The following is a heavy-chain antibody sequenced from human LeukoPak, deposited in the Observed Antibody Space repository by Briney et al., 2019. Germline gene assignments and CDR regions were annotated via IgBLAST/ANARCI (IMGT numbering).Heavy chain of an antibody. V-gene: IGHV4-39*07. CDR3: AIRSEDVDTAIDY. CDR2: IYYSGST. CDR1: GGSISSSSYY. D-gene: IGHD5-18*01. Sequence: SETLSLTCTVSGGSISSSSYYWGWIRQPPGKGLEWIGSIYYSGSTYYNPSLKSRVTISVDTSKNQFSLKLSSVTAADTAVYYCAIRSEDVDTAIDYWGQGTLVTVSS. J-gene: IGHJ4*02.